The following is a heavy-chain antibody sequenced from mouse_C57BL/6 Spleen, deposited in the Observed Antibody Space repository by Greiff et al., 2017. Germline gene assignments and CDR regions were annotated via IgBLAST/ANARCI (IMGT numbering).Heavy chain of an antibody. D-gene: IGHD1-1*01. CDR3: ARCGGSSPVWFAY. Sequence: QVQLQQPGAELVKPGASVKMSCKASGYTFTSYWITWVKQRPGQGLEWIGDIYPGSGSTNYNGKFKSKATLTVDTSSSTAYMQLSSLTSEDSAVYYCARCGGSSPVWFAYWGQGTLVTVSA. CDR2: IYPGSGST. CDR1: GYTFTSYW. V-gene: IGHV1-55*01. J-gene: IGHJ3*01.